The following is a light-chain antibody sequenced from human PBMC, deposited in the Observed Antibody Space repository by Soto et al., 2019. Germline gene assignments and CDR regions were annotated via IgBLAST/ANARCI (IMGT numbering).Light chain of an antibody. CDR2: DVN. Sequence: QSALTQPASVSGSPGQSITISCTGTSSDVGGYNYVSWYQHHPGKAPKLLIYDVNSRPSGVSDRFSGSKSGNTASLTISGLQAEDEADYYCSSYTSNSTEVFGTGTKVTV. CDR1: SSDVGGYNY. CDR3: SSYTSNSTEV. J-gene: IGLJ1*01. V-gene: IGLV2-14*03.